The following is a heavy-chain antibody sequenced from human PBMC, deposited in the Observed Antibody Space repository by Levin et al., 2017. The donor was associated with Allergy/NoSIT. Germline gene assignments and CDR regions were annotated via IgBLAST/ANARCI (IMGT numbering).Heavy chain of an antibody. D-gene: IGHD6-19*01. J-gene: IGHJ4*02. Sequence: ETLSLTCAASGFTFSSYAMSWVRQAPGNGLEWVSGISGSGASTYYADSVKGRFTISRDNSKDTLYLQMNSLRGDDPAVYYCAKGTRGYSSGWYGLDYWGQGTLVTVSS. CDR2: ISGSGAST. CDR1: GFTFSSYA. V-gene: IGHV3-23*01. CDR3: AKGTRGYSSGWYGLDY.